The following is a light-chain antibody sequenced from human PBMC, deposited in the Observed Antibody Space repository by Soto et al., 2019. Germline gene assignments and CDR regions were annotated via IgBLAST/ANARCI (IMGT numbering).Light chain of an antibody. V-gene: IGKV1-39*01. J-gene: IGKJ4*01. CDR3: QQSYSGPLT. CDR2: AAS. CDR1: QNINGW. Sequence: DIHMTQSPSTLSASVGDGVTNTCRASQNINGWLSWYQQKPGKAPKLLIYAASSLQSGVPSRFSGSGSGTDFTFSISSLQPEDFATYYCQQSYSGPLTFGGGTKVDIK.